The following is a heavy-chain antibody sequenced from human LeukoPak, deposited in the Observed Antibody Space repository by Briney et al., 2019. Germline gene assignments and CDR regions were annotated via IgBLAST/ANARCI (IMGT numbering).Heavy chain of an antibody. Sequence: PSETLSLTCTVSGGSISSGSYYWSWIRQPAGKGLEWIGRIYTSGSTNYNPSLKSRVTISVDTSKNQFSLKLSSVTAADTAVYYCARLVHGSGSYYNYYYYYYMDVWGKGTTVTISS. J-gene: IGHJ6*03. V-gene: IGHV4-61*02. CDR2: IYTSGST. CDR3: ARLVHGSGSYYNYYYYYYMDV. CDR1: GGSISSGSYY. D-gene: IGHD3-10*01.